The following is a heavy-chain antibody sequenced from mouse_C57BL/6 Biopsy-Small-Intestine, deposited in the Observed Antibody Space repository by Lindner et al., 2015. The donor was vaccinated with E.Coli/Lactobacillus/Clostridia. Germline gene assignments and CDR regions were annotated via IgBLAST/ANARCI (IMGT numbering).Heavy chain of an antibody. CDR1: GYAFSSSW. V-gene: IGHV1-82*01. J-gene: IGHJ4*01. CDR3: AREKDGSSSYAMDY. D-gene: IGHD1-1*01. Sequence: VQLQESGPELVKPGASVKISCKASGYAFSSSWMNWVKQRPGKGLEWIGRIYPGDGDTNYNGKFKGKATLTADKSSSTAYMQLSSLTSEDSAVYFCAREKDGSSSYAMDYWGQGTSVTVSS. CDR2: IYPGDGDT.